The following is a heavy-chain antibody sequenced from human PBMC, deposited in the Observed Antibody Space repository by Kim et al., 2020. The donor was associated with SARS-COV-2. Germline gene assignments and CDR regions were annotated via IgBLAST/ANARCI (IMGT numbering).Heavy chain of an antibody. D-gene: IGHD5-18*01. CDR3: AKSDTAMSIGLFDY. Sequence: ADSVKGRFTISRDNSKNTLYLQMNSLRAEDTAVYYCAKSDTAMSIGLFDYWGQGTLVTVSS. V-gene: IGHV3-23*01. J-gene: IGHJ4*02.